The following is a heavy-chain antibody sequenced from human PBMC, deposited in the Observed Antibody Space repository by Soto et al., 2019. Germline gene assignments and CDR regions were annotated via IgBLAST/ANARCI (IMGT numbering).Heavy chain of an antibody. V-gene: IGHV4-59*01. CDR3: ARGRPIDY. Sequence: SETLSLTCTVSGGSISSYYWSWIRQPPGKGLEWIGYIYYSGSTNYNPSLKSRVTISVDTSKNQFSLKLSSVTAADTAVYYCARGRPIDYWGQGTLVTVSS. J-gene: IGHJ4*02. CDR1: GGSISSYY. CDR2: IYYSGST.